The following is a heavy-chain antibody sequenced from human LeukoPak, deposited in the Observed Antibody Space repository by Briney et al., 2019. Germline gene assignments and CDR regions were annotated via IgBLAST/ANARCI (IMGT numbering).Heavy chain of an antibody. CDR1: GFTFSNYA. J-gene: IGHJ4*02. D-gene: IGHD1-26*01. CDR3: AKVYAGAYRGSIFFDY. CDR2: ISGSGDET. Sequence: GGSLRLSCAASGFTFSNYAMIWVRQAPGKGLEWVSGISGSGDETWYADSVKGRFTISRDNSKNTLYLQMNSLRAEDTAVYYCAKVYAGAYRGSIFFDYGGRGPQVTVSS. V-gene: IGHV3-23*01.